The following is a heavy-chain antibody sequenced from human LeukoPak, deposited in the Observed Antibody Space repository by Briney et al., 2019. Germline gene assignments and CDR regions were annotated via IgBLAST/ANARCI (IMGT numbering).Heavy chain of an antibody. J-gene: IGHJ4*02. CDR3: TRDGYLIAGSRFDD. V-gene: IGHV4-38-2*02. D-gene: IGHD6-13*01. CDR1: GYSISDGYY. Sequence: PSETLSLTCTVSGYSISDGYYWGWIRQPPGKGPEWIGSLHHRGSTYYNPSLKSRVTTSVDTSKNQIFLKLSSVTAADTAVYYCTRDGYLIAGSRFDDWGQGTLVTVTS. CDR2: LHHRGST.